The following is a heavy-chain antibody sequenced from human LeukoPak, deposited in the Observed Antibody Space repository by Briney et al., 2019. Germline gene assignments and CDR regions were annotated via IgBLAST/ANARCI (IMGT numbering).Heavy chain of an antibody. CDR2: IYYSGST. Sequence: SETLSLTCTVSGGSISSSSYYWGWIRQPPGKGLEWIGSIYYSGSTYYNPSLKSRVTISVDTSKNQFSLNLSSVTAANTAVYYCARLYYDSSGYYQICYFDYWGQGTLVTVSS. CDR3: ARLYYDSSGYYQICYFDY. D-gene: IGHD3-22*01. CDR1: GGSISSSSYY. V-gene: IGHV4-39*01. J-gene: IGHJ4*02.